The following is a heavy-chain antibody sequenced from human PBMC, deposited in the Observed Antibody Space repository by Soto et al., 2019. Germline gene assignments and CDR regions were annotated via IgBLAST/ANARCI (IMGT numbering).Heavy chain of an antibody. V-gene: IGHV3-7*03. CDR3: ARDRHLVS. CDR1: AFTFSSYW. Sequence: GGSLRLSCAASAFTFSSYWMSWVRQAPGKGLEWVANINQDGSEEYYVDSVKGRFTISRDNAKNSLYLQMNSLGADDTAVYYCARDRHLVSWGQGTLVTVSS. J-gene: IGHJ5*01. CDR2: INQDGSEE.